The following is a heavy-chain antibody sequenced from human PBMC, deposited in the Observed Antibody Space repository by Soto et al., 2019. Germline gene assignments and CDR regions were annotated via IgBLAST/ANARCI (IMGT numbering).Heavy chain of an antibody. V-gene: IGHV3-21*01. CDR3: ARSGLALPYSASHWLDP. D-gene: IGHD3-22*01. J-gene: IGHJ5*02. CDR2: ISDSGHYI. Sequence: PGGSLRLSCAASGFTFSTYGMNWVRQAPGKGLEWLSSISDSGHYIYYADSVKGRFTISRDNAKNSLFLQMNSLRGEDTAVYYCARSGLALPYSASHWLDPWGPGTMVTVYS. CDR1: GFTFSTYG.